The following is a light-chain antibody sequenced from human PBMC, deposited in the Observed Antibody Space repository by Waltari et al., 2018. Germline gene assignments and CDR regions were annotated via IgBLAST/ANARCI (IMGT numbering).Light chain of an antibody. CDR1: KLEDKY. J-gene: IGLJ1*01. CDR3: QTWDNTTV. Sequence: SYELTQPPSVSVSPGQTATLSCSATKLEDKYVCWYQQKPGQSPVLVMYQGSKRPSGIPERFAGSNSGDTATLTISGTQTLDEADYFCQTWDNTTVFGSGTRVTVL. CDR2: QGS. V-gene: IGLV3-1*01.